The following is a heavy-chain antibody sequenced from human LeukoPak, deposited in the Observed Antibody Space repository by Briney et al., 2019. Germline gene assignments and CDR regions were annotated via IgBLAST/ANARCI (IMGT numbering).Heavy chain of an antibody. D-gene: IGHD3-10*01. J-gene: IGHJ5*02. CDR3: ARGHGSGYTNWFDP. CDR2: ISAYNGNT. Sequence: ASVKVSCKASGYTFTSYGISWVRQAPGQGLEWMGWISAYNGNTNYAQKLQGRVTMTRDMSTNTVYMELSSLRSEDTAVYYCARGHGSGYTNWFDPWGQGTLVTVSS. CDR1: GYTFTSYG. V-gene: IGHV1-18*01.